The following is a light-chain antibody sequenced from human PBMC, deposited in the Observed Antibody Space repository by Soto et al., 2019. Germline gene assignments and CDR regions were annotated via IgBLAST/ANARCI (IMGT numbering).Light chain of an antibody. CDR3: QQRTNWSWT. Sequence: EIVLTQSPATLSLSPGERATLSCRASQNVRFYLAWYQQKPGQTPRLLIYDASKRASGIPARFSGSGSGTDFTLTISSLEAEYFAVYYCQQRTNWSWTFGRGTKVEVK. V-gene: IGKV3-11*01. CDR1: QNVRFY. CDR2: DAS. J-gene: IGKJ1*01.